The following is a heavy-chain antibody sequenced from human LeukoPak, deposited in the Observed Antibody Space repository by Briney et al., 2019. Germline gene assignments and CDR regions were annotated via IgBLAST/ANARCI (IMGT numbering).Heavy chain of an antibody. CDR1: GGSFSGYY. J-gene: IGHJ4*02. CDR3: ASGDYVWGSYRYAFDY. D-gene: IGHD3-16*02. CDR2: INHSGST. V-gene: IGHV4-34*01. Sequence: PETLSLTCAVYGGSFSGYYWSWIRQPPGKGLEWIGEINHSGSTYYNPSLKSRVTISVDTSKNQFSLKLSSVTAADTAVYYCASGDYVWGSYRYAFDYWGQGTLVTVSS.